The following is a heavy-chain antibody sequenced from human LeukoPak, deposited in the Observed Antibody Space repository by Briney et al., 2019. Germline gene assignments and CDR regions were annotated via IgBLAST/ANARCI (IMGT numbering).Heavy chain of an antibody. CDR2: INHSGST. D-gene: IGHD6-6*01. Sequence: PSETLSLTCTVSGGSISSYYWSWIRQPPGKGLEWIGEINHSGSTNYNPSLKSRVTISVDTSKNQFSLKLSSVTAADTAVYYCARVLEYSSSPSFDYWGQGTLVTVSS. CDR1: GGSISSYY. J-gene: IGHJ4*02. CDR3: ARVLEYSSSPSFDY. V-gene: IGHV4-34*01.